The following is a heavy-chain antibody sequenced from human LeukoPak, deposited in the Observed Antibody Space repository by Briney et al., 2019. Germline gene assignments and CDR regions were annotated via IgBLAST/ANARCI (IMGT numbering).Heavy chain of an antibody. CDR3: ARGLYGSKGIFDS. Sequence: SETLSLTCTVSGGSINYYYWSWIRQPPGKGLESIGYIYYSGSTNYNPSLKSRVTMSVDTSENQFSLKLNSVTAADTAVYYCARGLYGSKGIFDSWGQGTLVTVSS. CDR1: GGSINYYY. V-gene: IGHV4-59*01. J-gene: IGHJ4*02. CDR2: IYYSGST. D-gene: IGHD3-10*01.